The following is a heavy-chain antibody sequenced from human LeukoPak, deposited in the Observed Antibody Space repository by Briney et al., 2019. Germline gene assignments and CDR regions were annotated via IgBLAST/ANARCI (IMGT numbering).Heavy chain of an antibody. CDR3: AKAYVDTAMVDSFDS. D-gene: IGHD5-18*01. CDR1: GFTFYDYA. V-gene: IGHV3-9*01. Sequence: GGSLRLSCAASGFTFYDYAMHWVRHALGKGLEWVSGISWNSGSIGYAASVRGRFTISRDNAKSSLYLQMNSLRAEDTALDYCAKAYVDTAMVDSFDSWGQGTMVTVSS. CDR2: ISWNSGSI. J-gene: IGHJ3*02.